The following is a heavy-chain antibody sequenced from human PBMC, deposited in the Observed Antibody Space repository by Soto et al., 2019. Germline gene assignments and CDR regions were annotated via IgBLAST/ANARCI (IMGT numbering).Heavy chain of an antibody. J-gene: IGHJ5*02. CDR3: VRRHVSATGIDWFDP. CDR2: INAANGDT. D-gene: IGHD6-13*01. V-gene: IGHV1-3*01. Sequence: GASVKVSCKASGYTFTSYGIHWVLHAPGQRLEWMGWINAANGDTKYSPKFQGRVTITRDTSASTAYMELSSLRSEDTAVYYCVRRHVSATGIDWFDPWGQGTLVTV. CDR1: GYTFTSYG.